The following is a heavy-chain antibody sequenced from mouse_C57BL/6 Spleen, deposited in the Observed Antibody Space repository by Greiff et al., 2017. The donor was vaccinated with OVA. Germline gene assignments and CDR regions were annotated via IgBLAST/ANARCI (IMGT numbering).Heavy chain of an antibody. CDR3: ARSPKYYGSSSRDYFDY. CDR2: IDPSDSYT. J-gene: IGHJ2*01. Sequence: QVQLQQPGAELVMPGASVKLSCKASGYTFTSYWMHWVKQRPGQGLEWIGEIDPSDSYTNYNQKFKGKSTLTVDKSSSTAYMQLSRLTSEDSAVYYWARSPKYYGSSSRDYFDYWGQGTTLTVSS. D-gene: IGHD1-1*01. CDR1: GYTFTSYW. V-gene: IGHV1-69*01.